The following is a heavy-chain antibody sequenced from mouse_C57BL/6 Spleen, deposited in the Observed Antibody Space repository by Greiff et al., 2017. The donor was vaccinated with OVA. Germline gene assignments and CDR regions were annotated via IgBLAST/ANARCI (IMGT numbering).Heavy chain of an antibody. D-gene: IGHD2-5*01. CDR2: ISGGGSYT. CDR3: ARDDDCSNYGEGIDY. J-gene: IGHJ2*01. CDR1: GFTFSSYA. V-gene: IGHV5-4*01. Sequence: EVQVVESGGGLVKPGGSLKLSCAASGFTFSSYAMSWVRQTPEKRLEWVATISGGGSYTYYPDHVKGRFTISRDNAKNNLYLQMKHLKSEDTAMYYCARDDDCSNYGEGIDYWGQGTTLTVSS.